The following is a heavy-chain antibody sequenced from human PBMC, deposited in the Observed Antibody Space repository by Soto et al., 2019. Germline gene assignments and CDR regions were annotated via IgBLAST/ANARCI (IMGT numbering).Heavy chain of an antibody. CDR1: GYTFTSYG. D-gene: IGHD2-15*01. CDR3: ATSGYCSGGSCYSGPQDY. Sequence: ASVKVSCKASGYTFTSYGISWVRQAPGQGLEWMGWISACNGNTNYAQKLQGRVTMTTDTSTSTGYMELRSLRSDDTAVYYCATSGYCSGGSCYSGPQDYWGQGTLVTVSS. J-gene: IGHJ4*02. V-gene: IGHV1-18*04. CDR2: ISACNGNT.